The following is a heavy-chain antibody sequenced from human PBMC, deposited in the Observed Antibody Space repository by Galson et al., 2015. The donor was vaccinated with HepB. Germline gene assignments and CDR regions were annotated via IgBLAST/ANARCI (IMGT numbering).Heavy chain of an antibody. CDR2: VSSDGNTK. J-gene: IGHJ6*02. CDR1: GFTFSNHG. V-gene: IGHV3-30*18. D-gene: IGHD4-11*01. Sequence: SLRLSCAASGFTFSNHGMHWVRQAPGKGLEWVTVVSSDGNTKVYADSVKGRFTIPRDSSKNLLYLQMNSLRVEDTAVYYCAKVRDNYSIHYYGMDVWGQGTTVIVSS. CDR3: AKVRDNYSIHYYGMDV.